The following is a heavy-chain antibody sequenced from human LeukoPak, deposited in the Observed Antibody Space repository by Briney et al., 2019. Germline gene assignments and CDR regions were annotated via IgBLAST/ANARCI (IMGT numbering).Heavy chain of an antibody. V-gene: IGHV3-23*01. CDR3: AKRGAELGTTVAPGDY. Sequence: GGSLRLSCAASGFTLSSYAMNWVRQAPGKGLEWVSASGNGYAYYADSVKGRFTISRDNSKNTLYLQMSSLRAEDTAVYYCAKRGAELGTTVAPGDYWGQGTLLTVSS. D-gene: IGHD1-7*01. J-gene: IGHJ4*02. CDR1: GFTLSSYA. CDR2: SGNGYA.